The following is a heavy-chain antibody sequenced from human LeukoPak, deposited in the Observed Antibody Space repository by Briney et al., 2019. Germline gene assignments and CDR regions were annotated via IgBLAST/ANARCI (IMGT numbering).Heavy chain of an antibody. CDR2: IYHSGST. CDR1: GGSISSGSYY. Sequence: SETLSLTCTVSGGSISSGSYYWGWIRQPPGKGLEWIGSIYHSGSTYYNPSLKSRVTISVDRSKNQFSLKLSSVTAADTAVYYCARAAAGSASWGQGTLVTVSS. J-gene: IGHJ4*02. D-gene: IGHD6-19*01. CDR3: ARAAAGSAS. V-gene: IGHV4-39*07.